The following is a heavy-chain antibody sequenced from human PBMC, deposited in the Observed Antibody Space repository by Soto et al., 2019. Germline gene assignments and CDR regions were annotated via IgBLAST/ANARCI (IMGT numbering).Heavy chain of an antibody. V-gene: IGHV3-74*03. D-gene: IGHD1-26*01. J-gene: IGHJ1*01. CDR1: GFTFSSYW. CDR3: VRGVGHV. Sequence: EVQLVESGGGFVQPGGSLRLSCAASGFTFSSYWMHWVRQAPGKGLVWVSTINSDGTTTTYVDSVKGRFTISRDNAKNTLYLQMHSLRAEDTAVYNCVRGVGHVWGQGTLVTVSS. CDR2: INSDGTTT.